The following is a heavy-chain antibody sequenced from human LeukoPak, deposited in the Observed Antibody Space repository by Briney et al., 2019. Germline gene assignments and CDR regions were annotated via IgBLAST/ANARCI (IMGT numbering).Heavy chain of an antibody. J-gene: IGHJ3*02. CDR2: IKKDGSEK. CDR1: GLTFSSSW. V-gene: IGHV3-7*01. CDR3: ARQETSIYNGAFDI. D-gene: IGHD1-1*01. Sequence: GGSLRLSCAASGLTFSSSWMSWVRQAPGKGLEWVANIKKDGSEKYYVDSVKGRFTISRDNAKNSLYLQMNSLRADDTAVYHCARQETSIYNGAFDIWGQGTMVTVSS.